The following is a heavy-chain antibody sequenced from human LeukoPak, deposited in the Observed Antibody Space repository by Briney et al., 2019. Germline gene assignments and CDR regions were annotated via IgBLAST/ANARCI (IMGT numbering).Heavy chain of an antibody. D-gene: IGHD2-15*01. V-gene: IGHV1-69*01. Sequence: SVKVSCKASGGTFSSYAISWVRQAPGQGLEWMGGIIPIFGTANYAQKFQGRVTITADESTSTAYMELSSLRSEDTAVYYCARGCSGGSCYGAEFDYWGQGTLVTVSS. CDR3: ARGCSGGSCYGAEFDY. J-gene: IGHJ4*02. CDR1: GGTFSSYA. CDR2: IIPIFGTA.